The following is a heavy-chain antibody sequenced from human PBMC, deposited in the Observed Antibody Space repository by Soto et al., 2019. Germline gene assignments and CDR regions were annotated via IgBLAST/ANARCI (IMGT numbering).Heavy chain of an antibody. V-gene: IGHV4-30-2*01. CDR2: IYQSGVT. CDR1: GDSYSISTYS. J-gene: IGHJ5*02. Sequence: SETLSLTCNMSGDSYSISTYSWSWIRKPPGKALQWIGFIYQSGVTSYNPSLASRVSISLDRSNNQCSLKLKSVTAADTAVYFCAGMPYTSGLRFDPWGPGTLVTVSS. D-gene: IGHD6-19*01. CDR3: AGMPYTSGLRFDP.